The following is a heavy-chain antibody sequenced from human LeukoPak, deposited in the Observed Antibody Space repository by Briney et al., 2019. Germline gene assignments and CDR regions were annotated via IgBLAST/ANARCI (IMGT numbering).Heavy chain of an antibody. CDR3: ARGGYCSSTSCLEVDY. J-gene: IGHJ4*02. V-gene: IGHV4-34*01. Sequence: NPSETLSLTCAVYGGSFSGYYWSWIRQPPGKGLEWIGEINHSGSTNYNPSLKSRVTISVDTSKNQFSLKLSSVTAADTAVYYCARGGYCSSTSCLEVDYWGQGTLVTVSS. CDR1: GGSFSGYY. D-gene: IGHD2-2*01. CDR2: INHSGST.